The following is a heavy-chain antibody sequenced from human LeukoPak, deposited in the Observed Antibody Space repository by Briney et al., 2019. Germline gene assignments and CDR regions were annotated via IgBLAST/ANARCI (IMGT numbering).Heavy chain of an antibody. CDR2: MSPDGIHE. D-gene: IGHD2/OR15-2a*01. V-gene: IGHV3-30*03. Sequence: GKSLRLSCAASRFTFSRYGIHWVRQAPGKGLEWLAHMSPDGIHEFYADSVKGRFTISRDSSRDTMYLQMDSLRAEDTAVYYCARDNTWSLDYWGQGPLVTVS. CDR3: ARDNTWSLDY. J-gene: IGHJ4*02. CDR1: RFTFSRYG.